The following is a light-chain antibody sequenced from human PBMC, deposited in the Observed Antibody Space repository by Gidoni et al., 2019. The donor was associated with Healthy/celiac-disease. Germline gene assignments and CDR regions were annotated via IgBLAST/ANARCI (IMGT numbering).Light chain of an antibody. CDR1: NIGSKS. V-gene: IGLV3-21*02. CDR3: QVWDSSSDHWV. Sequence: SYVLTHPPSVSVAPGQTARITCGGNNIGSKSVHWYQQKPGQAPVLVVYDDSDRPSGTPERFSGSNSGNTATLTISRVEAGDEDDYYCQVWDSSSDHWVFGGGTKLTVL. J-gene: IGLJ3*02. CDR2: DDS.